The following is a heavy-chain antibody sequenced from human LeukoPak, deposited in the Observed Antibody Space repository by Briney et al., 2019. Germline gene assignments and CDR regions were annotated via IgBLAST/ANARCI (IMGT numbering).Heavy chain of an antibody. CDR3: ARHALVFPLEPDDAFDI. J-gene: IGHJ3*02. V-gene: IGHV4-4*09. D-gene: IGHD1-14*01. Sequence: SETLSLTCTVSGGSISSYYWSWIRQPPGKGLEWIGYIYTSGSTNYNPSLKSRVTISVDTSKNQFSLKLSSVTAADTAVYYCARHALVFPLEPDDAFDIWGQGTMVTVSS. CDR2: IYTSGST. CDR1: GGSISSYY.